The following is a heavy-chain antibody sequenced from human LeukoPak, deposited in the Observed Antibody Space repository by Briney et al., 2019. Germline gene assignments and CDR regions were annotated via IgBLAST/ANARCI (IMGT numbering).Heavy chain of an antibody. CDR2: LTGDGGRA. J-gene: IGHJ4*02. D-gene: IGHD3-22*01. Sequence: TGGSLRLSCVASRFTFSSFAMSWVRQSPGKGLEWVSTLTGDGGRAYYADSVKGRFTISRDNSNNTLFLHMHSLRGDGTAVYYCAKGTYYDSGASAYWGQGTLVVVSS. CDR3: AKGTYYDSGASAY. CDR1: RFTFSSFA. V-gene: IGHV3-23*01.